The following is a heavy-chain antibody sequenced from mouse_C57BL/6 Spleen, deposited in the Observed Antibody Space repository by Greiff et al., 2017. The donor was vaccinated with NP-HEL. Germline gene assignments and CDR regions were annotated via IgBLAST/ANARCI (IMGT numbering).Heavy chain of an antibody. CDR1: GYTFTDYY. D-gene: IGHD2-3*01. CDR2: INPNNGGT. CDR3: ARGDGSLDY. J-gene: IGHJ2*01. V-gene: IGHV1-26*01. Sequence: EVQLQQSGPELVKPGASVKISCKASGYTFTDYYMNWVKQSPGKSLEWIGDINPNNGGTSYNQKFKGKATLTVDKSSSTAYMELRSLTSEDSAVYCCARGDGSLDYWGQGTTLTVSS.